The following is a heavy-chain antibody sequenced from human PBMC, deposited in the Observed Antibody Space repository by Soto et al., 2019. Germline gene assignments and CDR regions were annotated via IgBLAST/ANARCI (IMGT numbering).Heavy chain of an antibody. CDR2: VYPSGST. V-gene: IGHV4-4*07. CDR3: ARGSLTIDY. CDR1: SGSISNYY. Sequence: NPSETLSLTCTVSSGSISNYYWSWIRQPAGKGLEWIGRVYPSGSTNYNPSLKSRVTMSVDTSKNQFSLKLSSVTAADTAVYYCARGSLTIDYWGQGTLVTVSS. D-gene: IGHD7-27*01. J-gene: IGHJ4*02.